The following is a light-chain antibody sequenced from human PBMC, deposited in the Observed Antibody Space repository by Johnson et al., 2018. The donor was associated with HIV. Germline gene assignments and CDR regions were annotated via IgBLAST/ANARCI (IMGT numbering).Light chain of an antibody. Sequence: VLRQPPSVSVSPGQTASITCSGDKLGDKYACWYQQKPGQSPVLVIYQDSKRPSGIPERFSGSKSGTSATLGITGLQTGDEDDYYCGTWDSSLSASYVFGTGTKVTVL. CDR1: KLGDKY. V-gene: IGLV3-1*01. CDR3: GTWDSSLSASYV. CDR2: QDS. J-gene: IGLJ1*01.